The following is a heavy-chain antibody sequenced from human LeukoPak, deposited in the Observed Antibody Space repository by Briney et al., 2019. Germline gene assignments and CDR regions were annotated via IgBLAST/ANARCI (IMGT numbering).Heavy chain of an antibody. V-gene: IGHV3-7*01. Sequence: GGSLRLSCAASGFTVSSNYMSWVRQAPGKGLEWVANIKQDGSEKYYVDSVKGRFTISRDSAKNSLYLQMNSLRAEDTAVYYCARDRVVITTLLDYYYYYGMDVWGQGTTVTVSS. D-gene: IGHD3-22*01. CDR3: ARDRVVITTLLDYYYYYGMDV. J-gene: IGHJ6*02. CDR2: IKQDGSEK. CDR1: GFTVSSNY.